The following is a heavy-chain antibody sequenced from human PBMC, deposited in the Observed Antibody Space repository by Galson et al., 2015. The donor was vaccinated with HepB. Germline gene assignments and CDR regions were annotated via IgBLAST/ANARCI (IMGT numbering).Heavy chain of an antibody. Sequence: SLRLSCAASEFNFGGYGMHWVRQTPGKGLEWVAFIRFDGTTQYYTDSVKGRFTISRDNSKDTLYLQMHSLRVEDTGVYYCAKEPPSLYYYGISGYSQGILDYWGQGTLVTVSS. J-gene: IGHJ4*02. CDR2: IRFDGTTQ. D-gene: IGHD3-22*01. CDR1: EFNFGGYG. V-gene: IGHV3-30*02. CDR3: AKEPPSLYYYGISGYSQGILDY.